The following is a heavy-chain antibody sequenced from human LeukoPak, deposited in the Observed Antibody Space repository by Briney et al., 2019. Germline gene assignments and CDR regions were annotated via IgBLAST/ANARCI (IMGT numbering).Heavy chain of an antibody. CDR1: GYTFTGYY. Sequence: GASVKVSCKASGYTFTGYYMHWVRQAPGQGLEWMGWINPNSGGTNYAQKFQGRVTMTRDTSLSTAYMELSSLRSEDTAVYYCARSNFPYYDSSGYYYAYYYYMDVWGKGTTVTVSS. J-gene: IGHJ6*03. V-gene: IGHV1-2*02. CDR2: INPNSGGT. D-gene: IGHD3-22*01. CDR3: ARSNFPYYDSSGYYYAYYYYMDV.